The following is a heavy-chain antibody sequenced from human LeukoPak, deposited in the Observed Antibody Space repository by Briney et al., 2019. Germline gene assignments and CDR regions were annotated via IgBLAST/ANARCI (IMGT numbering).Heavy chain of an antibody. CDR2: IYYSGST. J-gene: IGHJ3*02. Sequence: SETLSLTCAVSGGPISTYYWSWIRQPPGKGLEWIGYIYYSGSTNYKPSLKSRVSISVDTAKNQFSLKLSSVTAADTAVYYCARQRGSYGGYDHDAFNIWGQGTMVTVSS. V-gene: IGHV4-59*08. CDR3: ARQRGSYGGYDHDAFNI. CDR1: GGPISTYY. D-gene: IGHD5-12*01.